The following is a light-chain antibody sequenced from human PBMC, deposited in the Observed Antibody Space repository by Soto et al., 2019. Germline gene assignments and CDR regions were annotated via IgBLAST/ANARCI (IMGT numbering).Light chain of an antibody. CDR1: SSNIGSNT. CDR3: ATWDDSLHGV. Sequence: QSVLTQPPSASGTPGQRVTISCSGSSSNIGSNTVNWYQQLPGTAPKLLIYSDHERPSGVPDRFSGSKSGTSASLAISGLQSDDEADYYCATWDDSLHGVFGGGTQLTVL. J-gene: IGLJ3*02. CDR2: SDH. V-gene: IGLV1-44*01.